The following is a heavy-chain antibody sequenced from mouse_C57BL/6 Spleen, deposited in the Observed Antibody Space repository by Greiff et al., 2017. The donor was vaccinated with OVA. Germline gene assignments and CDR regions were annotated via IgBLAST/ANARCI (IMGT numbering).Heavy chain of an antibody. CDR3: ARSPPMGDYDVDGYFDY. J-gene: IGHJ2*01. CDR1: GYSITSDY. V-gene: IGHV3-8*01. CDR2: ISYSGST. D-gene: IGHD2-4*01. Sequence: EVQGVESGPGLAKPSQTLSLTCSVTGYSITSDYWNWIRKFPGNKLEYMGYISYSGSTYYNPSLKSRISITRDTSKNQYYLQLNSVTTEDTATYYCARSPPMGDYDVDGYFDYWGQGTTLTVSS.